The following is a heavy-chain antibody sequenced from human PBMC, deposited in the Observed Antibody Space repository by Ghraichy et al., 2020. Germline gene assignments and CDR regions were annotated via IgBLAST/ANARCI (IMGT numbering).Heavy chain of an antibody. Sequence: SETLSLTCTVSGGSISSYYWSWIRQPPGKGLEWIGYIYYSGSTNYNPSLKSRVTISVDTSKNQFSLKLSSVTAADTAVYYCARDIHPEGSIVRPPGGYYGMDVWGQGTTVTVSS. CDR2: IYYSGST. D-gene: IGHD2-15*01. J-gene: IGHJ6*02. V-gene: IGHV4-59*01. CDR3: ARDIHPEGSIVRPPGGYYGMDV. CDR1: GGSISSYY.